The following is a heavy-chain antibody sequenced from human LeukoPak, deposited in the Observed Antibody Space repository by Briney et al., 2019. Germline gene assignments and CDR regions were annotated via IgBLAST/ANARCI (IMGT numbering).Heavy chain of an antibody. D-gene: IGHD3-22*01. V-gene: IGHV4-59*01. CDR1: GGSISSYY. CDR3: ARYDSSGYLPDY. CDR2: IYYSGST. J-gene: IGHJ4*02. Sequence: SETLSLTCTASGGSISSYYWSWIRQPPGKELEWIGYIYYSGSTNYNPSLKSRVTISVDTSKSQISLTLSSVTAADTAVYYCARYDSSGYLPDYWGQGTLVTVSS.